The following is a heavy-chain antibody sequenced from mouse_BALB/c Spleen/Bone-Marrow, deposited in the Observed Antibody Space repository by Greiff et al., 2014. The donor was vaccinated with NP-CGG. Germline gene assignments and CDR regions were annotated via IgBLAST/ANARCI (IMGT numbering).Heavy chain of an antibody. Sequence: EVKLQESGAELVKPGASVKLSCTASGFNIKDTYMHWVKQRPEQGLEWIGRIDPANGNTKYDPKSQGKATITADTSSNTAYLQLSSLTSEDTAVYYCAPYYYGSSQFAYWGQGTLVTVSA. CDR2: IDPANGNT. J-gene: IGHJ3*01. V-gene: IGHV14-3*02. D-gene: IGHD1-1*01. CDR3: APYYYGSSQFAY. CDR1: GFNIKDTY.